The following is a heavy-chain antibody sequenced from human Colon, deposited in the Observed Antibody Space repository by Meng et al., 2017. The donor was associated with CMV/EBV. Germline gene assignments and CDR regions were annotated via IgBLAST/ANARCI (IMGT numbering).Heavy chain of an antibody. D-gene: IGHD5-24*01. Sequence: GESLKISCAASGFTFSSYAMHWVRQAPGKGLEWVAVISYDGSNKYYADSVKGRFTISRDNAKNSLYLQMNSLRAEDTAVYYCATLTDGPDALDIWGQGTMVTVSS. CDR1: GFTFSSYA. V-gene: IGHV3-30*04. CDR2: ISYDGSNK. J-gene: IGHJ3*02. CDR3: ATLTDGPDALDI.